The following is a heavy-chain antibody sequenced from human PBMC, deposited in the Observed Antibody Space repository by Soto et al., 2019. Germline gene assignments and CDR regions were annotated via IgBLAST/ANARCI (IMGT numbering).Heavy chain of an antibody. CDR3: AREGPPVLH. Sequence: QVQLVQSGAEVKKPGASVKVSCKASGYTFTSYGISWVRQAPGQGLEWMGWISAYNGNTNYAQKLQGRVTMTTDTSTGTAHIGLRSLRSDDPAVLFLAREGPPVLHWGQGTLVTVSS. CDR1: GYTFTSYG. V-gene: IGHV1-18*01. J-gene: IGHJ4*02. CDR2: ISAYNGNT.